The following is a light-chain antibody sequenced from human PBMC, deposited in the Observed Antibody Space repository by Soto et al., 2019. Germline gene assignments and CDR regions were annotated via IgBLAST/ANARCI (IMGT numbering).Light chain of an antibody. Sequence: QPVLTQPPSASGSPGQSVTISCSGTSSDVGGYNFVSWYQQHPGRAPKLVIYEVNKRPSGVPGRFSGSKSGNTASLIVSGLQAEDEADYYCSSYAGNSSVVFGGGTKLTVL. CDR2: EVN. CDR3: SSYAGNSSVV. CDR1: SSDVGGYNF. V-gene: IGLV2-8*01. J-gene: IGLJ2*01.